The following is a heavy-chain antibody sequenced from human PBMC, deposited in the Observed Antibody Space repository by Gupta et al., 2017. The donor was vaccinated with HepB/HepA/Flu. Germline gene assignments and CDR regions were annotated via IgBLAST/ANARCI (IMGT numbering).Heavy chain of an antibody. V-gene: IGHV4-34*01. CDR1: GGSFSGYY. CDR3: ARGDHLGYCSSTSCYMGRGFDP. D-gene: IGHD2-2*02. Sequence: QVQLQQWGAGLLKPSETLSLTCAVYGGSFSGYYWSWIRQPPGKGLEWIGEINHCGSTNYNPSLKSRVTISVGTSKNQFSLKLSSVPAAETAVYYGARGDHLGYCSSTSCYMGRGFDPWGQGTLVTVSS. J-gene: IGHJ5*02. CDR2: INHCGST.